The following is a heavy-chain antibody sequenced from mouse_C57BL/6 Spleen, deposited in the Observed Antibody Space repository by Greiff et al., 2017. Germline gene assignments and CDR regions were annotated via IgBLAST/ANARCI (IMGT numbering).Heavy chain of an antibody. D-gene: IGHD3-2*02. V-gene: IGHV5-17*01. CDR2: ISSGSSTI. CDR3: ARADQAQDYLDD. CDR1: GFTFSDYG. Sequence: EVMLVESGGGLVKPGGSLKLSCAASGFTFSDYGMHWVRQAPEKGLEWVAYISSGSSTIYYADTVQGRFTISRDNAKNTLFLQMTSLGSEDTAMYYCARADQAQDYLDDWGQGTTLTVSS. J-gene: IGHJ2*01.